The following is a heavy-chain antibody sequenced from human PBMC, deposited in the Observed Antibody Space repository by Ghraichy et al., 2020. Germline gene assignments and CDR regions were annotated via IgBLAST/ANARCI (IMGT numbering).Heavy chain of an antibody. D-gene: IGHD3-22*01. J-gene: IGHJ4*02. Sequence: SETLSLTCTVSGDSIISSCWGWIRQSPGTGLGLIGYSHYNENTYYNPSLSSRVTMSVDMSKNQFFLELSSVIAADTAAYYCARAYFASSGYYSEGEVDLDYCGQGTLVTVSS. CDR2: SHYNENT. CDR1: GDSIISSC. CDR3: ARAYFASSGYYSEGEVDLDY. V-gene: IGHV4-59*01.